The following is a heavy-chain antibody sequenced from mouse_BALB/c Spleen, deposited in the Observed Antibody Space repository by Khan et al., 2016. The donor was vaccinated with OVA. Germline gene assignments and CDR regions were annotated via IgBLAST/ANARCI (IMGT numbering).Heavy chain of an antibody. D-gene: IGHD4-1*01. CDR1: GFTFSSYS. CDR2: ISSGGDYT. Sequence: EVKVVESGGDLVKPGGSLKLSCAASGFTFSSYSMSWVRQTPDKRLEWVATISSGGDYTYYPDNMKGRFTISRDNAKNTLYLQMSSLKSEDTAMYYCASHLTGSFAYWGQGTLVTVSA. CDR3: ASHLTGSFAY. J-gene: IGHJ3*01. V-gene: IGHV5-6*01.